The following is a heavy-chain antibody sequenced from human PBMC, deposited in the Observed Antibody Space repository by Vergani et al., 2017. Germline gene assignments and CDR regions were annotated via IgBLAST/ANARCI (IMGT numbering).Heavy chain of an antibody. Sequence: QLQESGPGLVKPSETLSLTCTVSGDSVISTDYHWGWIRQPPGKGLEWIGSMDYSGSTSYNPSLGSRISISFETPKNQFSLRLTSVTAADTAVYYCASKGGACRAAYCHSYDFWGPGTLVGVSS. V-gene: IGHV4-39*01. CDR2: MDYSGST. CDR1: GDSVISTDYH. CDR3: ASKGGACRAAYCHSYDF. D-gene: IGHD2-15*01. J-gene: IGHJ4*02.